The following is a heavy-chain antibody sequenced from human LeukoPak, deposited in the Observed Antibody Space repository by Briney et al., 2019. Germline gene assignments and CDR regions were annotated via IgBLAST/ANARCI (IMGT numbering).Heavy chain of an antibody. V-gene: IGHV1-2*02. CDR3: ARDPAQSYYTDV. CDR1: GYSFTGYY. J-gene: IGHJ6*03. Sequence: ASVKVSCKASGYSFTGYYIHWVRQAPGQGLEWMGWINPNSRGTNYAQKFQGRVTMTRDTSISTAYTELSSLTSDDTAVYYCARDPAQSYYTDVWGIGTTVTVSS. CDR2: INPNSRGT.